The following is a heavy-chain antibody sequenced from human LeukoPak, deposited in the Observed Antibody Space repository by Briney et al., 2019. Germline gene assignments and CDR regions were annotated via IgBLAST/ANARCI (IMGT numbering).Heavy chain of an antibody. D-gene: IGHD2-2*01. CDR2: INPNSGGT. CDR3: AGDHTYCSSTSCYRFPDY. V-gene: IGHV1-2*02. J-gene: IGHJ4*02. CDR1: GYTFTGYY. Sequence: ASVKVSCKASGYTFTGYYMHWVRQAPGQGLEWMGWINPNSGGTNYAQKFQGRVTMTRDTSISTAYMELSRLRSDDTAVYYCAGDHTYCSSTSCYRFPDYWGQGTLVTVSS.